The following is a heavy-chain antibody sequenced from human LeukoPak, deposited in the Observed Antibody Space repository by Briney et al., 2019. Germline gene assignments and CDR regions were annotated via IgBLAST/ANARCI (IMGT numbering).Heavy chain of an antibody. D-gene: IGHD3-10*01. Sequence: SETLSLTCAVSGGSISSTNWWSWDRQPPGKGLEWIGEIFQSGRTNYNPSLKSRVTISVDKSRNQFSLKLSSVTAADTAVYYCARDARYGSGSYADYWGQGTLVTVSS. CDR1: GGSISSTNW. CDR3: ARDARYGSGSYADY. CDR2: IFQSGRT. V-gene: IGHV4-4*02. J-gene: IGHJ4*02.